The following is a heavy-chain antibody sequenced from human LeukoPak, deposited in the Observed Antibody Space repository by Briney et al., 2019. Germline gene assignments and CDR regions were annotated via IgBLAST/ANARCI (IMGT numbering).Heavy chain of an antibody. CDR2: ISGSGGST. Sequence: GGSLRLSCAASGFTFSSYAMSWVHQAPGKGPEWVSAISGSGGSTYYADSVKGRFTISRDNSKNTLYLQMNSLRAEDTAVYYCAKEAMYYYDSSVPFDPWGQGTLVTVSS. CDR3: AKEAMYYYDSSVPFDP. CDR1: GFTFSSYA. J-gene: IGHJ5*02. V-gene: IGHV3-23*01. D-gene: IGHD3-22*01.